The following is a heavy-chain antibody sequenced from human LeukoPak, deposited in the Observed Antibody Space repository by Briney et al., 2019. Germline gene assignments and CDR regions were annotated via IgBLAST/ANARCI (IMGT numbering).Heavy chain of an antibody. V-gene: IGHV1-2*02. Sequence: ASVKVSCKASGYTFSGYYVHWVRQAPGQGLEWMGCINPNSGGTNYAQKFQGRVTMTRDTSISTAYMELSRLRSDDTAVYYCARVSWDDYVWGSYRSWGQGTLVTVSS. CDR2: INPNSGGT. CDR1: GYTFSGYY. J-gene: IGHJ5*02. CDR3: ARVSWDDYVWGSYRS. D-gene: IGHD3-16*02.